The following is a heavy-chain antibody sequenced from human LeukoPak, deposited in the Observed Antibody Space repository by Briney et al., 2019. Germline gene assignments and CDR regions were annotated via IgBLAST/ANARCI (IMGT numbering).Heavy chain of an antibody. V-gene: IGHV4-39*01. D-gene: IGHD3-22*01. CDR3: ARAFNPNYYDSSGYFNWFDP. Sequence: SETLSLTCTVSGRSISSSSYYWGWIRQPPGKGLEWIGSIYYSGSTYYNPSLKSRVTISVDTSKNQFSLKLSSVTAADTAVYYCARAFNPNYYDSSGYFNWFDPWGQGTLVTVSS. CDR2: IYYSGST. J-gene: IGHJ5*02. CDR1: GRSISSSSYY.